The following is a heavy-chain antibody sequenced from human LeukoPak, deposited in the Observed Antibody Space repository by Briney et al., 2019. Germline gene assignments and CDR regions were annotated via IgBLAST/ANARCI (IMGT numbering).Heavy chain of an antibody. D-gene: IGHD2-21*01. CDR2: ISYDGSNK. CDR1: GLTFSSYG. CDR3: AKDCGIGQNEYYGMDV. Sequence: GGSLRLSCAASGLTFSSYGMHWVRQAPGKGLEWVAVISYDGSNKYYADSVKGRFTISRDNSKNTLYLQMNSLRAEDTAVYYCAKDCGIGQNEYYGMDVWGQGTTVTVSS. J-gene: IGHJ6*02. V-gene: IGHV3-30*18.